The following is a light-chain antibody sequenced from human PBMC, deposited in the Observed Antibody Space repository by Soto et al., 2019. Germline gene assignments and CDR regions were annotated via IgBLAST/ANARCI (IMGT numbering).Light chain of an antibody. Sequence: ELVLTQSPGTLSLSPGERATLSCRASQSVSSSYLAWYQQKPGQAPRLLIYGASSRATGIPDRFSGSGSGTDLTLTISRLEPEDFAVYYCQQYGSSPRTFGQGTKVDIK. J-gene: IGKJ1*01. CDR1: QSVSSSY. V-gene: IGKV3-20*01. CDR3: QQYGSSPRT. CDR2: GAS.